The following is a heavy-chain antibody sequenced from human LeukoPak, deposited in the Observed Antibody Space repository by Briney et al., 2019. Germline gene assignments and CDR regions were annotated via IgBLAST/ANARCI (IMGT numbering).Heavy chain of an antibody. V-gene: IGHV3-21*01. J-gene: IGHJ4*02. CDR2: ISSSSSYI. Sequence: GGSLRLSCAASGLTFSSYSMNWVRHAPGKGLEWVSSISSSSSYIYYADSVKGRFTISRDNAKNSLYLQMNSLRAEDTAVYYCARDGKQVIQLWSHFDYWGQGTLVTVSS. CDR1: GLTFSSYS. CDR3: ARDGKQVIQLWSHFDY. D-gene: IGHD5-18*01.